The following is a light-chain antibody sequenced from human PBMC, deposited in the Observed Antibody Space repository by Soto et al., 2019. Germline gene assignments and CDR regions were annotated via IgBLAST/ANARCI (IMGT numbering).Light chain of an antibody. J-gene: IGKJ1*01. CDR1: QTVGSY. Sequence: EIVLTQSPATLSLSPGERATLSCRASQTVGSYLAWFRQTPGQAPRLLIYGASTRATGIPARFSGSGSGTEFTLTISSLQPDDFATYYCQHYNSYSEAFGQGTKVDIK. CDR3: QHYNSYSEA. V-gene: IGKV3-15*01. CDR2: GAS.